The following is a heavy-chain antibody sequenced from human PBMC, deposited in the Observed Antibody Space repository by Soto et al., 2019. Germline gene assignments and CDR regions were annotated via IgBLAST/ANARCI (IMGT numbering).Heavy chain of an antibody. CDR1: GFPFSSYA. Sequence: GSLRLSCAASGFPFSSYAMHWVRQAPGKGLEWVAVISYDGSNKYYADSVKGRFTISRDNSKNTLYLQMNSLRAEDTAVYYCARGATYYYDSSGPWLDYWGQGTLVTVSS. CDR3: ARGATYYYDSSGPWLDY. CDR2: ISYDGSNK. D-gene: IGHD3-22*01. J-gene: IGHJ4*02. V-gene: IGHV3-30-3*01.